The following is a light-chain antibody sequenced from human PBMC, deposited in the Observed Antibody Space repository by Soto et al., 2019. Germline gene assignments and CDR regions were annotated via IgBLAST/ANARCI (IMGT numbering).Light chain of an antibody. CDR1: SGHSSYI. CDR3: ETWDSNSWV. Sequence: QSVLTQSSSASASLGSSVTLTCTLSSGHSSYIIAWHQQQPGKAPRYLMKLEGSGSYNKGSGVPDRFSGSSSGAARYLTISNLQSEDEADYYCETWDSNSWVFGGGTKLTVL. V-gene: IGLV4-60*03. CDR2: LEGSGSY. J-gene: IGLJ3*02.